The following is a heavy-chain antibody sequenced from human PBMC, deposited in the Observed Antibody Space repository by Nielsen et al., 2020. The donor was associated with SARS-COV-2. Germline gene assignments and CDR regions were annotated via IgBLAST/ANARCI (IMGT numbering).Heavy chain of an antibody. J-gene: IGHJ6*03. CDR2: VSHSGST. D-gene: IGHD2-2*02. CDR3: ARGDLVVVPSPLLGLGPIFYYFCLDV. V-gene: IGHV4-4*01. Sequence: ETLSLTCAVSGDSVSSHDWWTWVRQSPGKGLEWIGEVSHSGSTNYNPSLKSRVTLSMDKSKNQFSLRLTSVSAADTAVYFCARGDLVVVPSPLLGLGPIFYYFCLDVWGKGTTVIVSS. CDR1: GDSVSSHDW.